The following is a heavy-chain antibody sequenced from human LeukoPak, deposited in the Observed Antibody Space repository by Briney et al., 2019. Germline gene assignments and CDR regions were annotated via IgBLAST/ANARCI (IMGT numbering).Heavy chain of an antibody. CDR1: GFTFSSYE. V-gene: IGHV3-48*03. J-gene: IGHJ4*02. D-gene: IGHD6-19*01. CDR2: ISSSGSTI. Sequence: GGSLRLSCAASGFTFSSYEMNWVRQAPGKGLEWVSYISSSGSTIYYADSVKGRFTISRDNAKNSLYLQMNSLRAEDTAVYYCAKDGYTEWLGLYYFDYWGQGTLVTVSS. CDR3: AKDGYTEWLGLYYFDY.